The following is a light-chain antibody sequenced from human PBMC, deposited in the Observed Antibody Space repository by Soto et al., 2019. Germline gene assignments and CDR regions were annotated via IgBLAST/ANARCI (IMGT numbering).Light chain of an antibody. CDR3: QQRSNWPLT. CDR2: GTS. Sequence: EIVLTQSPGTLSLSPGETATLSCRASQTIGRNYLAWYQQKPGQAPRLLIFGTSTRATGIPDRFSGSGSGTDFTLSISSLEPEDFAVYYCQQRSNWPLTFGGGTKVEIK. CDR1: QTIGRNY. J-gene: IGKJ4*01. V-gene: IGKV3D-20*02.